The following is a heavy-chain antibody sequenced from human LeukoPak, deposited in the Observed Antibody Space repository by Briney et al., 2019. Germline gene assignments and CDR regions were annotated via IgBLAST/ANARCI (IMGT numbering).Heavy chain of an antibody. D-gene: IGHD4-17*01. Sequence: ASVKVSCKASGGTFSSYAISWVRQAPGQGLEWMGGIIPIFGTANYAQKFQGRVTITADESTSTAYMELSSLRSEDTAVYYCASYPLYGDLPYFDYWGQGTLVTVSS. CDR3: ASYPLYGDLPYFDY. CDR2: IIPIFGTA. J-gene: IGHJ4*02. V-gene: IGHV1-69*13. CDR1: GGTFSSYA.